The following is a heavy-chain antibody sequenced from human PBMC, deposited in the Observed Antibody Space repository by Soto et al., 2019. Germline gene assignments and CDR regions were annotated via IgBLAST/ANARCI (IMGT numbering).Heavy chain of an antibody. D-gene: IGHD4-17*01. CDR1: GITFSNAW. V-gene: IGHV3-15*07. J-gene: IGHJ6*02. Sequence: PGGSLRLSCAASGITFSNAWMNWVRQAPGKGLEWVGRIKSKTDGGTTDYAAPVKGRFTISRDDSKNTLYLQMNSLKTEDTAVYYCARDYGSAYYYYGMDVWGQGTTVTVSS. CDR2: IKSKTDGGTT. CDR3: ARDYGSAYYYYGMDV.